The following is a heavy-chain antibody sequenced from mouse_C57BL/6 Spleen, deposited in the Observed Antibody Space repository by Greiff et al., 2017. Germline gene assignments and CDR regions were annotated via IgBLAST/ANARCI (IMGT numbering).Heavy chain of an antibody. J-gene: IGHJ4*01. V-gene: IGHV1-5*01. CDR2: IYPGNRNT. CDR1: GYTFTSYW. D-gene: IGHD5-1*01. Sequence: EVQLQESGTVLARPGASVKLSCKTSGYTFTSYWMHWVKQRPGQGLEWIGDIYPGNRNTNYNQQFKGKAKLTAITSASTAYMQLSSLTNEDSAVNYCTYLYYYAMDYWGQGTSVTVSS. CDR3: TYLYYYAMDY.